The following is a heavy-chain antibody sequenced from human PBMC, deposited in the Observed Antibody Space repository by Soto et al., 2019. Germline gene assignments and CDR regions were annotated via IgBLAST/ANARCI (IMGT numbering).Heavy chain of an antibody. CDR1: GYMFTTYG. V-gene: IGHV1-18*01. Sequence: QVPLVQSGAEVKKPGASVKVSCKASGYMFTTYGISWVRQAPGQGLEWMGWISAYNGNTKYAQKLQGRVTMTTDTSTSTAYMELRSLRSDDTAVYYCARERCSSTSCYKGPFYYYGLDVWGQGTTVTVSS. D-gene: IGHD2-2*02. CDR2: ISAYNGNT. J-gene: IGHJ6*02. CDR3: ARERCSSTSCYKGPFYYYGLDV.